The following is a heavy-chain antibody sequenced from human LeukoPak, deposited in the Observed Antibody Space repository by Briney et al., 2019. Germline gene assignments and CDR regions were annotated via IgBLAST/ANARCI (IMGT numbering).Heavy chain of an antibody. CDR2: IYHSGST. Sequence: SQTLSLTCAVSGGPISSGGYSWSWIRQPPGKGLEWIGYIYHSGSTYYNPSLKSRVTISVDTSKNQFSLKLSSVTAADTAVYYCARGKYGYCSGGSCYAARYYGMDVWGQGTTVTVSS. V-gene: IGHV4-30-2*01. J-gene: IGHJ6*02. D-gene: IGHD2-15*01. CDR1: GGPISSGGYS. CDR3: ARGKYGYCSGGSCYAARYYGMDV.